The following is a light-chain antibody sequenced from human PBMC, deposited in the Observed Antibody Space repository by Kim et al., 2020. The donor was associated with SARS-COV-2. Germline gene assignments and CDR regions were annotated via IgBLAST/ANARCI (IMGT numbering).Light chain of an antibody. J-gene: IGKJ4*01. CDR1: HSVAGK. CDR2: GAS. CDR3: QEYNSWPALS. V-gene: IGKV3D-15*01. Sequence: DIVMTQSPATLSVSPGERATLTCRASHSVAGKLAWYQQKPGQAPRLLIYGASVRATGIPARFSGSGSGTEFTLTISRLQSEDFAVYYCQEYNSWPALSFGGGTKVDIK.